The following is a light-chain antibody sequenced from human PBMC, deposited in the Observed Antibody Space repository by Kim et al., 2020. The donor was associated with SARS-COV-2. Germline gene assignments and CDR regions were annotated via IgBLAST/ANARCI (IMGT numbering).Light chain of an antibody. J-gene: IGKJ1*01. CDR1: QGISRY. V-gene: IGKV1-8*01. CDR2: AAS. Sequence: GDRVNITCRASQGISRYLAWYQQKPGKAPKLLIYAASTLQSGVPSRFSGSGSGTDFTLTISCLQSEDFASYYCQQYYSYPRTFGQGTKVDIK. CDR3: QQYYSYPRT.